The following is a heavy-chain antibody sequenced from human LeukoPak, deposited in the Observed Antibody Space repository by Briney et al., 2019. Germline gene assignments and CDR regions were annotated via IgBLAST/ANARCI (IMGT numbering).Heavy chain of an antibody. CDR1: GYTFTGYY. CDR2: INPNSGGT. J-gene: IGHJ4*02. Sequence: ASVKVSCEASGYTFTGYYMHWVRQAPGQGLEWMGWINPNSGGTNYAQKFQGRVTMTRDTSISTAYMELSRLRSDDTAVYYCARDSDCTNGVCYRTDLDYWGQGTLVTVSS. D-gene: IGHD2-8*01. CDR3: ARDSDCTNGVCYRTDLDY. V-gene: IGHV1-2*02.